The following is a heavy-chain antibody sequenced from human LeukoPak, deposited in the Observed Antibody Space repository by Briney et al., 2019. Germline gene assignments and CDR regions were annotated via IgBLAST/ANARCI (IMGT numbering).Heavy chain of an antibody. CDR1: GFTFSSYS. Sequence: GGSLRLSCAASGFTFSSYSMNWVRQAPGKGLEWVSSISSSNSYIYYADSVKGRFTISRDNAKNSLYLQMNSLRAEDTAVYYCASSYDSSGYYWARDYYYYGMDVWGQGATVTVSS. CDR2: ISSSNSYI. D-gene: IGHD3-22*01. CDR3: ASSYDSSGYYWARDYYYYGMDV. J-gene: IGHJ6*02. V-gene: IGHV3-21*01.